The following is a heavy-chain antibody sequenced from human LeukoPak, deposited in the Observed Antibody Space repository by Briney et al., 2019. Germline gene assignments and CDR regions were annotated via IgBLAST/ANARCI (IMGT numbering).Heavy chain of an antibody. J-gene: IGHJ5*02. D-gene: IGHD2-2*01. Sequence: SETLSLTCTVSGGSLSSGGYYWSWLRQPPGKGLEWIGYIYHSGSTYYNPSLRSRVTISLDRSKNQFSLKLSSVTAADTAVYYCAREMRPPATAAMVGWFDPWGQGTLVTVSS. V-gene: IGHV4-30-2*01. CDR3: AREMRPPATAAMVGWFDP. CDR1: GGSLSSGGYY. CDR2: IYHSGST.